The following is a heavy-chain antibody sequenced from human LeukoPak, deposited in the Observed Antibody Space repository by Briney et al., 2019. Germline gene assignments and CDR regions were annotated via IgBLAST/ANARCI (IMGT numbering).Heavy chain of an antibody. J-gene: IGHJ6*02. CDR1: GFTFSDYY. Sequence: GGSLRLSCAASGFTFSDYYMSWIRQAPGKGLEWVSYISSSGSTIYYADSVKGRFTISRDNAKNSLYLQMNSLRAEDTAVYYCARDAERTFTNLTGLDVWGQGTTVTVSS. D-gene: IGHD3-16*01. CDR3: ARDAERTFTNLTGLDV. V-gene: IGHV3-11*01. CDR2: ISSSGSTI.